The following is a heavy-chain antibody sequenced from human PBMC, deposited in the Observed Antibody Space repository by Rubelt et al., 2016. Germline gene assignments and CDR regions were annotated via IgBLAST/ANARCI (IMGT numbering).Heavy chain of an antibody. CDR2: ISGSGLST. V-gene: IGHV3-23*01. CDR3: ARESAVAAPYWYFDL. J-gene: IGHJ2*01. Sequence: SGFTFNSYAMSWVRQAPGKGLEWVAGISGSGLSTYYADSVKGRFTISRDNAKNSLYLQMNSLRAEDTAVYYCARESAVAAPYWYFDLWGRGTLVTVSS. D-gene: IGHD6-19*01. CDR1: GFTFNSYA.